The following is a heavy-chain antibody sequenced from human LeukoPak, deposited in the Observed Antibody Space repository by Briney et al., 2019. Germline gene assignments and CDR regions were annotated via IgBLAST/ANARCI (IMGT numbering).Heavy chain of an antibody. CDR2: IKPDGSEK. D-gene: IGHD2-15*01. CDR1: GFNFIDHY. CDR3: ARETWWHVDY. V-gene: IGHV3-7*01. Sequence: PGGSLRLSCSASGFNFIDHYMSWVRQAPGKGLECVAKIKPDGSEKYYVDSVKGRFTISRDNSKNSLYLQLNSLRAEDTAVYYCARETWWHVDYWGQGSLVTVSS. J-gene: IGHJ4*02.